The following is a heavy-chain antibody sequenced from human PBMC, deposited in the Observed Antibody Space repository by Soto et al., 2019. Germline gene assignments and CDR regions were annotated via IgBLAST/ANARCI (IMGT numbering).Heavy chain of an antibody. J-gene: IGHJ4*02. Sequence: SETLSLTCAVSGDSMSSSSNYWGWIRQPPGKGLEWIGRISYSGTTYYNPSLRGRVTISIETSKNQFSLKLSSVTAADTAVYFCARHDPISMIVVVTRYWGQGTLVTVSS. V-gene: IGHV4-39*01. D-gene: IGHD3-22*01. CDR3: ARHDPISMIVVVTRY. CDR2: ISYSGTT. CDR1: GDSMSSSSNY.